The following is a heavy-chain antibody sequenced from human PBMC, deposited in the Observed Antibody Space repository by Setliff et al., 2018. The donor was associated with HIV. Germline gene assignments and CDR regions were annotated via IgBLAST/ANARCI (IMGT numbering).Heavy chain of an antibody. D-gene: IGHD3-10*01. Sequence: ASVKVSCKASGYTFIDYYIHWVRQAPGQGLEWMGWISAYNGNTNYAQKLQGRVTMTRNTSISTAYMELSSLRSEDTAVYYCASRLTLGDAFDIWGQGTMVTVSS. CDR3: ASRLTLGDAFDI. J-gene: IGHJ3*02. CDR1: GYTFIDYY. V-gene: IGHV1-8*02. CDR2: ISAYNGNT.